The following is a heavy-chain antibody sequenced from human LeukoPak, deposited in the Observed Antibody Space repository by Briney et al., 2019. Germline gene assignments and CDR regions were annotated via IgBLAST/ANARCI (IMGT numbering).Heavy chain of an antibody. V-gene: IGHV4-38-2*01. CDR1: GGSFSSGYY. Sequence: SETLSLTCAVYGGSFSSGYYWGWIRQPPGKGLEWIGSIYHSGSTYYNPSLKSRVTISVDTSKNQFSLKLSSVTAADTAVYYCARASSGWYAGGYFDYWGQGTLVTVSS. CDR2: IYHSGST. CDR3: ARASSGWYAGGYFDY. D-gene: IGHD6-19*01. J-gene: IGHJ4*02.